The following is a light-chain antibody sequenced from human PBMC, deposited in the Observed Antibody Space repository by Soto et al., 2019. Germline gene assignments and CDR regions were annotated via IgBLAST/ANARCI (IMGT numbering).Light chain of an antibody. CDR2: AAS. CDR1: QGISSY. V-gene: IGKV1-8*01. CDR3: QQYYSYST. Sequence: AIRMTQSPSSLSASTGDRVTITCRASQGISSYLAWYQQKPGKAPKLLIYAASTLQSGVPSRFSGSGSGTDFTITISCLQSEDFANYYCQQYYSYSTFGQGTKVEIK. J-gene: IGKJ1*01.